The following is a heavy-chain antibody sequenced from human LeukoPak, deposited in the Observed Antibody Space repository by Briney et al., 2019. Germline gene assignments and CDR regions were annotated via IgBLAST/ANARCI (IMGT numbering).Heavy chain of an antibody. D-gene: IGHD3-16*01. Sequence: GGSPRLSCAASGFTFSSYTMSWIRQSPGKGLEWVSAISGSGFETFYADSVKGRFTISRDNSNDTLYLQMNSLGADDTAIYYRAKDRDVYSAFDSWGQGTLVTVSS. J-gene: IGHJ4*02. CDR3: AKDRDVYSAFDS. CDR1: GFTFSSYT. V-gene: IGHV3-23*01. CDR2: ISGSGFET.